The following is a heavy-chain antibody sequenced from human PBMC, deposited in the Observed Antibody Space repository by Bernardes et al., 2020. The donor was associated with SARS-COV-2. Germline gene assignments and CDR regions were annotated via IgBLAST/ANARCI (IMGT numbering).Heavy chain of an antibody. CDR2: ISTDNVHI. CDR1: GYTFSTYT. Sequence: ASVKVSCTGSGYTFSTYTITWVRQAPGQGLEWMGRISTDNVHINYAQKFQGRVTMTADTSTSTAYMQLRSLTSDDTAVYYCARDKGIRGVITLPLYYYSYGMDVWGQGTTVIVSS. CDR3: ARDKGIRGVITLPLYYYSYGMDV. D-gene: IGHD3-10*01. J-gene: IGHJ6*02. V-gene: IGHV1-18*04.